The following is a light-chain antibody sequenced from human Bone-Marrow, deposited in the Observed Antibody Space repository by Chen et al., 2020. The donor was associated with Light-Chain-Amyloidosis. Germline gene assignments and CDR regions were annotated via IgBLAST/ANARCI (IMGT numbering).Light chain of an antibody. Sequence: SYVLPQPSSVSVAPGQTATIACGGNNIGSTSVHWYQQTPGQAPLLVVYDDSDRPSGIPERLSGSNSGNMATLTISRVEAGDEADYYCQVWDRSSDRPVFGGGTKLTVV. V-gene: IGLV3-21*02. J-gene: IGLJ3*02. CDR3: QVWDRSSDRPV. CDR1: NIGSTS. CDR2: DDS.